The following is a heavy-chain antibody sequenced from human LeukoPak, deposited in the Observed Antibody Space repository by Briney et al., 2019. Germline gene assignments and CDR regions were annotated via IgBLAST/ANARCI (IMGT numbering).Heavy chain of an antibody. V-gene: IGHV4-34*01. CDR2: INHSGST. Sequence: PSETLSLTCAVCGGSFSGYYWSWIRQPPGKGLECIGEINHSGSTNYNPSLKSRVTISVDTSKNQFSLKLSSVTAADTAVYYCARGRLSGSYLKYWGQGTLVTVSS. D-gene: IGHD1-26*01. J-gene: IGHJ4*02. CDR1: GGSFSGYY. CDR3: ARGRLSGSYLKY.